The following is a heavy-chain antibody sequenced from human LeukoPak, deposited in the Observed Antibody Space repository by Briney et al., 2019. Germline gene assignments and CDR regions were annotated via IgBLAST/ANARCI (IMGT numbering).Heavy chain of an antibody. V-gene: IGHV4-59*08. J-gene: IGHJ4*02. CDR3: ARQNTKYYRDSGTHYAVPGDLDY. CDR2: LYSSDGGGT. CDR1: GASISSDY. D-gene: IGHD3-10*01. Sequence: SETLSLTCSVSGASISSDYWTWIRQPPGKGLEWVGHLYSSDGGGTNYNPSLRSRVTMSADMSKNQVSLKLRLAAAADTAVYYCARQNTKYYRDSGTHYAVPGDLDYWGQGLLVIVTS.